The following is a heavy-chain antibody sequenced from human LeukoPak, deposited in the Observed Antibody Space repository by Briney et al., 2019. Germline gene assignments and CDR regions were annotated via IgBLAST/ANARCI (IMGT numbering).Heavy chain of an antibody. CDR1: GGSISSSSYC. D-gene: IGHD6-19*01. CDR3: ARSVAGTLGAFDI. V-gene: IGHV4-39*01. CDR2: IYYSGST. Sequence: SETLSLTCTVSGGSISSSSYCWGWIRQPPGKGLEWIGSIYYSGSTYYNPSLKSRVSISVDTSKNQFSLKLSSVTAADTAVYYCARSVAGTLGAFDIWGQGTMVTVSS. J-gene: IGHJ3*02.